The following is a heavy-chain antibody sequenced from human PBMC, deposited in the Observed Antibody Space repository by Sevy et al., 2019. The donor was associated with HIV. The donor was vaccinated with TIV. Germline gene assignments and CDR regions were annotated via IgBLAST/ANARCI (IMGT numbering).Heavy chain of an antibody. D-gene: IGHD6-19*01. CDR2: TYYRSKWYN. CDR3: ARGYRPYSSGWLYYFDY. Sequence: SQTLSLTCAISGDSVSSNSAAWNWIRQSPSRGLEWLGRTYYRSKWYNDYAVSVKSRITINPDTSKNQFSLQLKSVSPEDTAVYYCARGYRPYSSGWLYYFDYWGQGTLVTVSS. V-gene: IGHV6-1*01. CDR1: GDSVSSNSAA. J-gene: IGHJ4*02.